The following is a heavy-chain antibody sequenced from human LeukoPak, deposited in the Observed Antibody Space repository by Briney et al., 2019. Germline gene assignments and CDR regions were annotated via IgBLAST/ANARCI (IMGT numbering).Heavy chain of an antibody. CDR2: IYSGGST. V-gene: IGHV3-66*01. J-gene: IGHJ5*02. CDR1: GFTVSSNY. D-gene: IGHD2-2*01. CDR3: ARGGSTSRRNWFDP. Sequence: GGSLRLSCAASGFTVSSNYMSWVRQAPGRGLEWVSVIYSGGSTYYADSVKGRFTISRDNSKNTLYLQMNSLRAEDTAVYYCARGGSTSRRNWFDPWGQGTLVTVSS.